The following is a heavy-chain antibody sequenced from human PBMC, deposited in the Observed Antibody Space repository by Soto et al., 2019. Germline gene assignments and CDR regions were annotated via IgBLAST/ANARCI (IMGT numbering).Heavy chain of an antibody. CDR3: ARSARRYYYDSSGYFVDY. Sequence: GGSLRLSCAASGVTFSSDWRHWFRQAPGKGLVWVSRINSDGSSTSYADSVKGRFTISRDNAKNTLYLQMNSLRAEDTAVYYCARSARRYYYDSSGYFVDYWGQGT. CDR1: GVTFSSDW. D-gene: IGHD3-22*01. CDR2: INSDGSST. J-gene: IGHJ4*02. V-gene: IGHV3-74*01.